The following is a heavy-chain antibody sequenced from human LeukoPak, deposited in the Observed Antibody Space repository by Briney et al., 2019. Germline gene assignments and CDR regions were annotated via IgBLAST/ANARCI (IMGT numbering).Heavy chain of an antibody. J-gene: IGHJ5*02. Sequence: GGSLRLSCAVSGFTFSHYSMNWVRQAPGKGLEWVSSISGNSNSIYYADSVKGQFTVSRDNAKNSLFLRMNSLRGEDTAVYYCARVLGSSGYSTWGQGTLVTVSS. CDR1: GFTFSHYS. V-gene: IGHV3-21*04. CDR2: ISGNSNSI. D-gene: IGHD3-22*01. CDR3: ARVLGSSGYST.